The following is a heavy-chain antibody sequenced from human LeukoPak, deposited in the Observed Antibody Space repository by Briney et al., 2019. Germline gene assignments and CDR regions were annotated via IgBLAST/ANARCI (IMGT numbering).Heavy chain of an antibody. J-gene: IGHJ6*02. D-gene: IGHD2-15*01. V-gene: IGHV1-24*01. CDR2: FDPEDGET. CDR1: GYTLTELS. CDR3: ATDPHGYCSGGSYYGGGYYYYGMDV. Sequence: ASVKVSCKVSGYTLTELSMHWVRQAPGKGLEWMGGFDPEDGETIYAQKFQGRVTMTEDTSTDTAYMELSSLRSEDTAVYYCATDPHGYCSGGSYYGGGYYYYGMDVWGQGTTVTVSS.